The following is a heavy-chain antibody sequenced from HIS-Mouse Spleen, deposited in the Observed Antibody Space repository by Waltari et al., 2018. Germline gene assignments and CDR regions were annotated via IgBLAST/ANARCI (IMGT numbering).Heavy chain of an antibody. D-gene: IGHD6-13*01. CDR3: AREIPYSSSWYDWYFDL. CDR2: IYYSGST. V-gene: IGHV4-39*07. Sequence: QLQLQESGPGLVTPSETLYLTCTVSGGSIPSSRSFWVWIRQPPGKGLEWIGSIYYSGSTYYNPSLKSRVTISVDTSKNQFSLKLSSVTAADTAVYYCAREIPYSSSWYDWYFDLWGRGTLVTVSS. CDR1: GGSIPSSRSF. J-gene: IGHJ2*01.